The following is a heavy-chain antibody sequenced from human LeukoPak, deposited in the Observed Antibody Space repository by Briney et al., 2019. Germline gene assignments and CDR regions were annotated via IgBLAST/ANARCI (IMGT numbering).Heavy chain of an antibody. V-gene: IGHV4-34*01. D-gene: IGHD5-24*01. CDR1: GGSFSGYY. Sequence: SETLSLTCAVYGGSFSGYYWSWIRQPPGKGLEWIGEINHSGSTNYNPSLKSRVTISVDTSKNQFSLKLSSVTAADTAAYYCARAEEMATRPFDYWGQGTLVTVSS. CDR3: ARAEEMATRPFDY. CDR2: INHSGST. J-gene: IGHJ4*02.